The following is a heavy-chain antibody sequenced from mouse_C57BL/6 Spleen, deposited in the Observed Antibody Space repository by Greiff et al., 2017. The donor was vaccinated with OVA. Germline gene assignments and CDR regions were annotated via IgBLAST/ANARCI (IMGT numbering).Heavy chain of an antibody. D-gene: IGHD1-1*01. CDR1: GFTFSSYA. V-gene: IGHV5-4*01. CDR2: ISAGGSYT. CDR3: ARDYYGSSYPYGYFDV. J-gene: IGHJ1*03. Sequence: EVQGVESGGGLVKPGGSLKLSCAASGFTFSSYAMSWVRQTPGQRLEWVATISAGGSYTYSPDNVKGRFTISRDNAKNNLYLQMRHLKSEDTAMYYWARDYYGSSYPYGYFDVWGTGTTVTVSS.